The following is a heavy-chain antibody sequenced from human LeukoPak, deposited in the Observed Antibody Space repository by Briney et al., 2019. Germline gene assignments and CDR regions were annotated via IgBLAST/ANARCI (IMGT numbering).Heavy chain of an antibody. D-gene: IGHD3/OR15-3a*01. CDR1: GDSISRRH. CDR3: ARRWTGENVFDI. J-gene: IGHJ3*02. V-gene: IGHV4-4*07. Sequence: SETLSLTCIVSGDSISRRHWGWIRQPAGKGLEWIGHIYSSGSGYYNPSLKSRVTMSADASTNQFSLKLTSVTAADTALYYCARRWTGENVFDIWGQGTMVTVSS. CDR2: IYSSGSG.